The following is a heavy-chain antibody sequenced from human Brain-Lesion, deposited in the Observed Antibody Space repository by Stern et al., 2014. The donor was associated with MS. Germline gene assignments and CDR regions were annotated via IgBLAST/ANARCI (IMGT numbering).Heavy chain of an antibody. CDR1: GGSITSGRYY. V-gene: IGHV4-61*02. Sequence: QLQLQESGPGLVRPSQTLSLTCTVSGGSITSGRYYWTWIRQTAGKGLEWIGRTYTSGGTNYNPSFESRVTISMDTSSNPFSLQLSSVTVADTAVYFCARADHSVSGTPFDYWGQGTLVAV. D-gene: IGHD3-10*01. CDR3: ARADHSVSGTPFDY. J-gene: IGHJ4*02. CDR2: TYTSGGT.